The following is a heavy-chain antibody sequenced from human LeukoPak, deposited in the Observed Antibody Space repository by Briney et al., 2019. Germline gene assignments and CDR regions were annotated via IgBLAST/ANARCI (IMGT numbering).Heavy chain of an antibody. CDR1: GFIFSSYS. Sequence: GGSLRLSCAASGFIFSSYSMNWVRQAPGKGLEWVSSISATGNYIYYADSVKGRFTISRDNAKNSLYLQMNSLRAEDTAVYYCARDLVSRSNYWGQGTPVTVSS. D-gene: IGHD6-6*01. CDR3: ARDLVSRSNY. J-gene: IGHJ4*02. CDR2: ISATGNYI. V-gene: IGHV3-21*01.